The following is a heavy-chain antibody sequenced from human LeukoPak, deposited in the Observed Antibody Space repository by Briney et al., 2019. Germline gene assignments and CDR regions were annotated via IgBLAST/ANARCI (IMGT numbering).Heavy chain of an antibody. Sequence: PGGSLRLSCAASGFTFSSYAMSWVRQAPGKGLEWVSAISGSGGSTYYADSVKGRFTISRDNSKNTLYLQMNSLRAEDTAVYYCAKDSRSAYDYGDYDQYYWGQGTLVTVSS. CDR3: AKDSRSAYDYGDYDQYY. CDR1: GFTFSSYA. V-gene: IGHV3-23*01. D-gene: IGHD4-17*01. J-gene: IGHJ4*02. CDR2: ISGSGGST.